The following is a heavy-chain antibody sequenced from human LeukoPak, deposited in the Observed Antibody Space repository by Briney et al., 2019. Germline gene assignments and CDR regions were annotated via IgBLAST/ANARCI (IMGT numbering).Heavy chain of an antibody. V-gene: IGHV4-59*08. D-gene: IGHD2-21*01. CDR1: GGSISSYY. Sequence: PSETLSLTCTVSGGSISSYYWSWIRQPPGKGLEWIGYIYYSGSTNYNPSLKSRVTISVDTSKNQFSLKLSSVTAADTAVYYCARQAGSYSFYYFDYWGQGTLVTVSS. J-gene: IGHJ4*02. CDR2: IYYSGST. CDR3: ARQAGSYSFYYFDY.